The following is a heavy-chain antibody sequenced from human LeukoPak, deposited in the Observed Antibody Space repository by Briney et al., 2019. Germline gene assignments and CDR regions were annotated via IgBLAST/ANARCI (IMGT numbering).Heavy chain of an antibody. CDR3: ARHPQPTYYYDSSGYFDY. CDR1: GGSISSYY. J-gene: IGHJ4*02. Sequence: SETLSLTCTVSGGSISSYYWSWIRQPPGKGLEWIGYIYYSGSTNYNPSLKSRVTISVDTSKNQFSLKLSSVTAADTAAYYCARHPQPTYYYDSSGYFDYWGQGTLVTVSS. CDR2: IYYSGST. V-gene: IGHV4-59*08. D-gene: IGHD3-22*01.